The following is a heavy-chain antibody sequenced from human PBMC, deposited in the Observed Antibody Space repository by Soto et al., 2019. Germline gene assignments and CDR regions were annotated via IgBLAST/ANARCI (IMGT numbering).Heavy chain of an antibody. CDR3: ARARSLDFDY. Sequence: SETLSLTCAVYGGSFSDHYWTWIRHPPGKGLEWIGEINHSGSTNYNPSLKSRVSMSVDTSKNQLILNLTSVTAADTAVYYCARARSLDFDYWGHGTLVTVSS. D-gene: IGHD3-16*01. J-gene: IGHJ4*01. CDR2: INHSGST. CDR1: GGSFSDHY. V-gene: IGHV4-34*01.